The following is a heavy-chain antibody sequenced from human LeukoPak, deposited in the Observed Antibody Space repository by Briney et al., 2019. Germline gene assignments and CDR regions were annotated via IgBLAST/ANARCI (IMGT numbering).Heavy chain of an antibody. Sequence: SVTLSLTCTVSGGSISSSSYYWGWIRQSPGKGLEWIGSIYYSGSTYYNPSLKSRVTISVDTSKNQFSLKLSSVTAADTAVYYCARSYDYVWGSYRPWDDAFDIWGQGTMVTVSS. J-gene: IGHJ3*02. CDR2: IYYSGST. V-gene: IGHV4-39*07. CDR3: ARSYDYVWGSYRPWDDAFDI. CDR1: GGSISSSSYY. D-gene: IGHD3-16*02.